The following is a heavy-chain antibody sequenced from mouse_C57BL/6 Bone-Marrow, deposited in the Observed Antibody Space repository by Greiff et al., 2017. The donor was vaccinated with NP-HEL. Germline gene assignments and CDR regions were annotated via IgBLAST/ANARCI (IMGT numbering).Heavy chain of an antibody. V-gene: IGHV5-16*01. J-gene: IGHJ3*01. Sequence: EVMLVESEGGLVQPGSSMKLSCTASGFTFSDYYMAWVRQVPEKGLEWVANINYDGSSTYYLDSLKSRFIISRDNAKNILDLQMSRLKSEDTATYYCAREELGRFAYWGQGTLVTVSA. CDR1: GFTFSDYY. CDR3: AREELGRFAY. CDR2: INYDGSST. D-gene: IGHD4-1*01.